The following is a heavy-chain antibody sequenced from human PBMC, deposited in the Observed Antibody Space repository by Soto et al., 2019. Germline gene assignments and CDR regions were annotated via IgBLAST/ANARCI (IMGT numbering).Heavy chain of an antibody. V-gene: IGHV3-30-3*01. D-gene: IGHD1-1*01. CDR1: GFTFSSYA. CDR3: ARELLNWNDPRRWFDP. Sequence: QVQLVESGGGVVQPGRSLTLSCAASGFTFSSYAMHWVRQAPGKGLAWVSVISYDGSNKYYADSVKGRFTISRDISKNTLYLQMNSRRAEDTAVYYCARELLNWNDPRRWFDPWGQGTLVTVSS. J-gene: IGHJ5*02. CDR2: ISYDGSNK.